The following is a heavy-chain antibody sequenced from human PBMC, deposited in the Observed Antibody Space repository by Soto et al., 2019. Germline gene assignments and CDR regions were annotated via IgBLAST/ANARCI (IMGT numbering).Heavy chain of an antibody. CDR2: VRYDGSQI. Sequence: QVQLVESGGGVVQPGRSLRLSCVASGFIFNKYGIHWVRQAPGKGLEWVSVVRYDGSQIYYADSVKGRFTISGDNSKNTVYLQMNSLRPEDTAVYYCARDPGRVKGYYYGMDVWGQGTTVTVSS. V-gene: IGHV3-33*01. J-gene: IGHJ6*02. CDR3: ARDPGRVKGYYYGMDV. CDR1: GFIFNKYG. D-gene: IGHD4-4*01.